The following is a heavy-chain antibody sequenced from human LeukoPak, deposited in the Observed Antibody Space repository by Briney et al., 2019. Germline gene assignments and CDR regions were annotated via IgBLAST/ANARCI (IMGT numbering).Heavy chain of an antibody. V-gene: IGHV4-39*01. Sequence: KPSETLSLTCTVSGGSISSSSYYWGWIRQPPGKGLEWIGTIYYSGSTYYNPSLKSRVTISVDTSKNQFSLKLSSVTAADTAVYYCARVYCSGGTCSFDYWGQGTLVTVSS. CDR3: ARVYCSGGTCSFDY. CDR2: IYYSGST. CDR1: GGSISSSSYY. J-gene: IGHJ4*02. D-gene: IGHD2-15*01.